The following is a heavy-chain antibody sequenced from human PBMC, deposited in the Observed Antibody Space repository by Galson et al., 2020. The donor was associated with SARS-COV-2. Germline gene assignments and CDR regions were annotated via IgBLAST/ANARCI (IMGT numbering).Heavy chain of an antibody. D-gene: IGHD3-22*01. Sequence: SLKISCAAFGFTFSRYAMHWVRQALGHGLEAVADISYEGSNKYYAHSVKGRFTIDRDNSKNKLYLQMNSRRAEDTAVYYCASGCGIYYDSSGHERAFDTWCQESMVTVSS. V-gene: IGHV3-30-3*01. CDR2: ISYEGSNK. CDR3: ASGCGIYYDSSGHERAFDT. J-gene: IGHJ3*02. CDR1: GFTFSRYA.